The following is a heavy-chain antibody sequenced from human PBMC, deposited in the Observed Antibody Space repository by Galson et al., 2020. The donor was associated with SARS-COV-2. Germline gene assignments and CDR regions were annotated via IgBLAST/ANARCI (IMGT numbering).Heavy chain of an antibody. CDR2: TYYIGSTKYT. CDR3: ASATGNTMVYFDH. CDR1: GGSITDSY. V-gene: IGHV4-59*01. D-gene: IGHD3-10*01. J-gene: IGHJ4*02. Sequence: SETLSLTCAVSGGSITDSYWSWIRQPPGKGLEWIGYTYYIGSTKYTNYNPSLQSRVSISADTSKNLFSLKLNSVTAADTAVYYCASATGNTMVYFDHWGQGTLVTVSS.